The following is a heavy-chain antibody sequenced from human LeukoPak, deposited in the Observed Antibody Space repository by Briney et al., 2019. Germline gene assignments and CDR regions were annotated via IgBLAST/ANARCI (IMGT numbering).Heavy chain of an antibody. D-gene: IGHD2-15*01. CDR1: GYTFTSYG. CDR3: ARDFHCSAGSCLDAFDI. CDR2: INTYNGNT. Sequence: ASVKVSCKSSGYTFTSYGISWVRQAPGQGLEWMGWINTYNGNTIYTQKLQGRVTMTTDTSTSTAYMELRSLRSDDTAVYYCARDFHCSAGSCLDAFDIWGQGTVVTVSS. J-gene: IGHJ3*02. V-gene: IGHV1-18*01.